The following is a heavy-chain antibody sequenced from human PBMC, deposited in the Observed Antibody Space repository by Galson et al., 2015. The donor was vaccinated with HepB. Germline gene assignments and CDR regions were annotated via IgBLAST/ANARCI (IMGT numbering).Heavy chain of an antibody. CDR3: AREKDSSGLVDY. Sequence: SVKVSCKASGGTFSSYAISWVRQAPGQGLEWMGGIIPIFGTANYAQKFQGRVTITADKSTSTAYMELSSLRSEDTAVYYCAREKDSSGLVDYWGQGTLVTVSS. CDR1: GGTFSSYA. CDR2: IIPIFGTA. V-gene: IGHV1-69*06. J-gene: IGHJ4*02. D-gene: IGHD3-22*01.